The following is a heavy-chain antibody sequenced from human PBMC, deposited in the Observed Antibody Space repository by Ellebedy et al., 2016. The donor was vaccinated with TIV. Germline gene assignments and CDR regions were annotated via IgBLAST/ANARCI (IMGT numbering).Heavy chain of an antibody. CDR3: ATDLIVGATLLDY. J-gene: IGHJ4*02. CDR1: GYTFSNYF. D-gene: IGHD1-26*01. CDR2: FDPEDGET. Sequence: AASVKVSCKASGYTFSNYFVHWVRQAPGKGLEWMGGFDPEDGETIYAQKFQGRVTMTEDTSTDTAYMELSSLRSEDTAVYYCATDLIVGATLLDYWGQGTLVTVSS. V-gene: IGHV1-24*01.